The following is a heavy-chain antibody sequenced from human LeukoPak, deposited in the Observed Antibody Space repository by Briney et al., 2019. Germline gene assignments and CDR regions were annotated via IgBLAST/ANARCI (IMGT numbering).Heavy chain of an antibody. CDR3: ARDPMVRGVIITKDYYYYYGMDV. V-gene: IGHV5-10-1*01. Sequence: GESLKISCKGSGHGFTSYWISWVRQMPGKGLEWMGRIDPSDSYTNYSPSFQGHVTISADKSISTAYLQWSSLKASDTAMYYCARDPMVRGVIITKDYYYYYGMDVWGKGTTVTVSS. J-gene: IGHJ6*04. D-gene: IGHD3-10*01. CDR1: GHGFTSYW. CDR2: IDPSDSYT.